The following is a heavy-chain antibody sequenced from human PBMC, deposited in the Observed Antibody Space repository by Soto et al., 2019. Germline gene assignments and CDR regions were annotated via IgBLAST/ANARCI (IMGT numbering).Heavy chain of an antibody. CDR2: INAYNGNT. CDR3: ARVLPPFDR. V-gene: IGHV1-18*01. J-gene: IGHJ5*02. CDR1: GYTFTSYG. Sequence: QVQLVQSGAEVKKPGASVKVSCKASGYTFTSYGISWVRQAPGQGLEWMGWINAYNGNTNYAQKLQGRVTKTTDTSTITDYMELRSLRADDTAVYYCARVLPPFDRWGQGTLVAVSS.